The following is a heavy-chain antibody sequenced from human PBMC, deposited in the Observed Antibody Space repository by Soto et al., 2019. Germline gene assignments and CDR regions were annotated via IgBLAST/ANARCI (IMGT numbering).Heavy chain of an antibody. J-gene: IGHJ4*02. Sequence: EVQLLDSGGGSVQPGGSLRLSCEASGFTFSSYAMSWVRQAPGKGLEWVSSISRSGGSTNYADSVKGRFTISRDDSKNILSLQMNSLRAEDTAIYYCAKNYFFDCWGQGTLVTVSS. CDR1: GFTFSSYA. V-gene: IGHV3-23*01. D-gene: IGHD3-10*01. CDR2: ISRSGGST. CDR3: AKNYFFDC.